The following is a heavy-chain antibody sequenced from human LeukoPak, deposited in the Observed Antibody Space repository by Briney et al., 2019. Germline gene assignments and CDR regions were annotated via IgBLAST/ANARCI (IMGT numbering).Heavy chain of an antibody. CDR1: AFAFSNHP. CDR3: AKGNGDYAIHPDY. CDR2: ISGSGSNT. J-gene: IGHJ4*02. V-gene: IGHV3-23*01. Sequence: GGSLTLSSAASAFAFSNHPMTRARQAPGKGLEWVSAISGSGSNTYYADSVKGRFTISRDNSKNTLYLQINSLRADDKAVYYCAKGNGDYAIHPDYWGQGTLVTVSS. D-gene: IGHD4-17*01.